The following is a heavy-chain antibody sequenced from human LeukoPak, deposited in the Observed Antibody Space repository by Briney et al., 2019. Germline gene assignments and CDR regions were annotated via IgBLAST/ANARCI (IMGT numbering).Heavy chain of an antibody. J-gene: IGHJ4*02. CDR2: IWYDGSNK. Sequence: PGGSLRLSCAASGFTFSSYGMHWVRQAPGKGLEWVAVIWYDGSNKYYADSVKGRFTISRDNSKNTLYLQMNSLRAEDTAVYYCARDPASPYFDYWGQGTLVTVSS. CDR1: GFTFSSYG. V-gene: IGHV3-33*01. CDR3: ARDPASPYFDY.